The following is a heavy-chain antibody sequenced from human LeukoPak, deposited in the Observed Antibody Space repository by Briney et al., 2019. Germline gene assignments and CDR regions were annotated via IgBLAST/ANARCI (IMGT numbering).Heavy chain of an antibody. J-gene: IGHJ5*02. CDR1: GGTFISYS. Sequence: SVKVSRKASGGTFISYSINWVRQAPGQGLEWMGRIIPILGIVNYAQKFQGRVTITADKSTNTAYMELSSLRSDDTAVYYCARAIDVSGSSGFDPWGQGTLVTVSS. CDR3: ARAIDVSGSSGFDP. D-gene: IGHD3-10*01. CDR2: IIPILGIV. V-gene: IGHV1-69*04.